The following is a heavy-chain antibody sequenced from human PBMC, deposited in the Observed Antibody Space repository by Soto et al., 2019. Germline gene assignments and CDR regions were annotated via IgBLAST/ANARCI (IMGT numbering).Heavy chain of an antibody. CDR1: GFTFSSYG. Sequence: GGSLRLSCAASGFTFSSYGMHWVRQAPGKGLEWVAVIWYDGSNKYYADSVKGRFTISRDNSKNTLYLQMNSLRAEDTAVYYCARVRIAAAVHGMDVWGQGTTVTVSS. D-gene: IGHD6-13*01. J-gene: IGHJ6*02. CDR3: ARVRIAAAVHGMDV. V-gene: IGHV3-33*01. CDR2: IWYDGSNK.